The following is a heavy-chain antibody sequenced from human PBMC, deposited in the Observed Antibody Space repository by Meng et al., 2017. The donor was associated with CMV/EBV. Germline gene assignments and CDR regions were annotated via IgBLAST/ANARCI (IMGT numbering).Heavy chain of an antibody. J-gene: IGHJ3*02. CDR3: ARNWRDGHTLDPFNI. Sequence: ASVKVSCKASGYSFSDYYMHWVRQAPGQGLEWMGWINPNSGGTNYAQKFQGRVTMTRDTSISTAYMELSRRSSDDTAVYYCARNWRDGHTLDPFNIWGQGTMVTVSS. D-gene: IGHD5-24*01. CDR2: INPNSGGT. V-gene: IGHV1-2*02. CDR1: GYSFSDYY.